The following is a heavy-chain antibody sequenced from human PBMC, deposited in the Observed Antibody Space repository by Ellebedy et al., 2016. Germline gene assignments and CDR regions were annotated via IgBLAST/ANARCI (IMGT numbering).Heavy chain of an antibody. CDR3: ARVRFGDTAVDY. V-gene: IGHV3-13*01. CDR1: GFTFSSSD. J-gene: IGHJ4*03. Sequence: GASLKISCAASGFTFSSSDMHWVRQGTGQGLEWVSAIGTAGDTYYPGSVKGRFTISRENAKNSLYLQITSLRAEDTAVYYCARVRFGDTAVDYWGQGTLATVSS. CDR2: IGTAGDT. D-gene: IGHD2-21*01.